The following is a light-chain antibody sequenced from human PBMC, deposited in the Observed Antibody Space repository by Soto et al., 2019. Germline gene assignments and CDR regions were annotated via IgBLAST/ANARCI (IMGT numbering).Light chain of an antibody. CDR1: SSDVGGYNY. Sequence: QSALTQPASVSGSPGQSITISCTGTSSDVGGYNYVSWYQQHPGKAPKLMIYEVSNRASGVSNRFSGSKSGNTASLTISGLQAEDEADYYCRSYTSSSTPYVFGTGTKVTVL. V-gene: IGLV2-14*01. J-gene: IGLJ1*01. CDR2: EVS. CDR3: RSYTSSSTPYV.